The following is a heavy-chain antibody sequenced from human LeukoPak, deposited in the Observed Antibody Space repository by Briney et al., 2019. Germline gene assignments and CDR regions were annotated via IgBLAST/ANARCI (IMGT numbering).Heavy chain of an antibody. Sequence: GGSLRLSCAASGFTFSVYYMSWIRQAPGKGLEWVSYISSSGSTIYYADSVKGRFTISRDNAKNSLYLQMNSLRAEDTAVYYCARVRYNWNYDYWGQGTLVTVSS. D-gene: IGHD1-7*01. CDR2: ISSSGSTI. J-gene: IGHJ4*02. CDR1: GFTFSVYY. CDR3: ARVRYNWNYDY. V-gene: IGHV3-11*04.